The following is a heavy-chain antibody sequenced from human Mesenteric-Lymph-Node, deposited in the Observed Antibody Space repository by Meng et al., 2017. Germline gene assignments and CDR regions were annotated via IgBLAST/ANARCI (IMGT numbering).Heavy chain of an antibody. Sequence: SETLSLTCTVSGDSINNNNYYWVWIRRPPGKGLEYIGSVHYSGGTYYNPSLTSRATMSVDTSRDHFSLNLNSVTAADTAIYHCARGRITGTARSFFDYWGQGTLVTVSS. CDR3: ARGRITGTARSFFDY. D-gene: IGHD1-20*01. CDR2: VHYSGGT. CDR1: GDSINNNNYY. J-gene: IGHJ4*02. V-gene: IGHV4-39*07.